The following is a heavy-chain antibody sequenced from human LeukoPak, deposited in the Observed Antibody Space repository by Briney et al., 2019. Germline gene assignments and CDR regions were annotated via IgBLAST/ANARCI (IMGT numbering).Heavy chain of an antibody. CDR1: GGSISSGNYY. D-gene: IGHD3-22*01. CDR2: INYSGST. CDR3: ARGPTYYYDSSGPPPLDY. J-gene: IGHJ4*02. Sequence: PSETLSLTCTVSGGSISSGNYYWGWIRQPPGKGLEWIGCINYSGSTYYNPSLKSRVTISVDTSKNQFSLKLSSVTAADTAVYYCARGPTYYYDSSGPPPLDYWGQGTLVTVSS. V-gene: IGHV4-39*07.